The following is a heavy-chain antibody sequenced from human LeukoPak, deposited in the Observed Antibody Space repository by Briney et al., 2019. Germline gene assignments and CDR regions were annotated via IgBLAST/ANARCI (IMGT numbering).Heavy chain of an antibody. CDR3: PTSSYCEKNVCQTYFDF. J-gene: IGHJ4*02. CDR1: GFTFSSYS. CDR2: IRYDGSNK. Sequence: AGSLRLSCAASGFTFSSYSMNWVRQAPGKGLEWVAFIRYDGSNKYYADSVNGRFTVSRDRSKNTLYLQMNSLTAEDTAVYYCPTSSYCEKNVCQTYFDFWGQGTLVTVSS. V-gene: IGHV3-30*02. D-gene: IGHD2-21*01.